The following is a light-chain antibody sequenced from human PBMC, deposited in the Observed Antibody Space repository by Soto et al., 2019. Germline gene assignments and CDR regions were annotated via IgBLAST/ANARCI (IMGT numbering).Light chain of an antibody. Sequence: QAVVTQPPSVSGAPGQRVTISCTGSSSNIGAGYDVHWYQQLPGTAPKLLIYGNSNRPSGVPDRFSGSKSGTSASVAITGLQAEDEADYYCQSYDSSLSGYVIFGGGTKLTVL. CDR2: GNS. V-gene: IGLV1-40*01. J-gene: IGLJ2*01. CDR3: QSYDSSLSGYVI. CDR1: SSNIGAGYD.